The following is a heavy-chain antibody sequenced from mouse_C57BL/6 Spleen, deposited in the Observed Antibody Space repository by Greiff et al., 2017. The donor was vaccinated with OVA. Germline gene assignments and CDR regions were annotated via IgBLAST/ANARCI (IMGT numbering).Heavy chain of an antibody. Sequence: VQLQQSGPELVKPGASVKISCKASGYAFSSSWMNWVKQRPGKGLEWIGRIYPGDGDTNYNGKFKGKATLTADKSSSTAYMQLSSLTSEDSAVYFCARSVYYGPYYFDYWGQGTTLTVSS. D-gene: IGHD2-1*01. J-gene: IGHJ2*01. CDR3: ARSVYYGPYYFDY. CDR2: IYPGDGDT. V-gene: IGHV1-82*01. CDR1: GYAFSSSW.